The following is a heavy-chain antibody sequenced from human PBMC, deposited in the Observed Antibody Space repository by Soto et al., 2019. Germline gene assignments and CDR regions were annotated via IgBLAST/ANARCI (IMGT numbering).Heavy chain of an antibody. J-gene: IGHJ3*01. Sequence: QVQLVQSGAEVKKPGSSVKVSCEASGGTFSNYVISWLRQAPGQGPEWMGWISPIYDAANYARKLRGRVTITADKSTNTAYMELISLKSEDTAIYYCARYWTAGTFYGACDVWGQGTMVIVSP. CDR3: ARYWTAGTFYGACDV. CDR2: ISPIYDAA. V-gene: IGHV1-69*06. D-gene: IGHD2-8*02. CDR1: GGTFSNYV.